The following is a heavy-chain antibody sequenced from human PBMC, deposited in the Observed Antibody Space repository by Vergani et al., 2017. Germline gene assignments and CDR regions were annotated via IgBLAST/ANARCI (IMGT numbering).Heavy chain of an antibody. CDR3: TFYCGGDCSTPDFDY. J-gene: IGHJ4*02. V-gene: IGHV3-49*03. CDR1: GFTFGDYA. CDR2: IRSKAYGGTT. Sequence: EVQLVESGGGLVQPGRSLRLSCTASGFTFGDYAMSWFRQAPGKGLEWVGFIRSKAYGGTTEYAASVKGRFTISRDDSKSIAYLQMNSLKTEDTAVYYCTFYCGGDCSTPDFDYWGQGTLVTVSS. D-gene: IGHD2-21*02.